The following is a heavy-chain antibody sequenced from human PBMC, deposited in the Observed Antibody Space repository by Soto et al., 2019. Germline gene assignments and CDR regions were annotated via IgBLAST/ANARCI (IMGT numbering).Heavy chain of an antibody. D-gene: IGHD3-10*01. J-gene: IGHJ5*02. CDR2: ISAYNGNT. Sequence: ASVKVSCKASGYTFTSYGISLVRQAPGQGLEWMGWISAYNGNTNYAQKLQGRVTMTTDASTSTAYMELSSLRSEDTAVYYCASNMVRGVIIIPTWGQGTLVTVSS. CDR1: GYTFTSYG. V-gene: IGHV1-18*04. CDR3: ASNMVRGVIIIPT.